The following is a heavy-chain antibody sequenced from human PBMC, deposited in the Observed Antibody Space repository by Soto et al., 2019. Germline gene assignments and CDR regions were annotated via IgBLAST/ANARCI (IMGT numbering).Heavy chain of an antibody. Sequence: PGGSLRLSCAASGFIFDTYGLTWVRQAPGKGLEWVSSISSGSSGSSYIYYADSVKGRFTVSRDNANNSLYLQMYSLRAEDTAVYYCARFSNVYCSTTSCYYYNYAIDVWGQGTTVTVSS. CDR3: ARFSNVYCSTTSCYYYNYAIDV. J-gene: IGHJ6*02. CDR1: GFIFDTYG. V-gene: IGHV3-21*01. CDR2: ISSGSSGSSYI. D-gene: IGHD2-2*01.